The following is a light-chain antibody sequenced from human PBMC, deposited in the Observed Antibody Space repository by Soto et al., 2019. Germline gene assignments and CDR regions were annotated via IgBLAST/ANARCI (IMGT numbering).Light chain of an antibody. J-gene: IGLJ3*02. V-gene: IGLV2-14*01. CDR3: SSYTSSSTPWV. CDR2: EVS. Sequence: QSALTQPASVSGSPGQSITISCTGTGSDVGGYNYVSWYQHHPGKAPKLMIYEVSNRPSGVSNRFSGSKSGNTASLTISGLQAEDEADYYCSSYTSSSTPWVFGGGTKVTVL. CDR1: GSDVGGYNY.